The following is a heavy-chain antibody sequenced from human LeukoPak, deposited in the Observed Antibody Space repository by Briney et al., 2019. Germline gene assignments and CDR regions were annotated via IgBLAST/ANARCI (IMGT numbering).Heavy chain of an antibody. CDR2: ITGSGGST. J-gene: IGHJ4*02. CDR1: GFTFRIYG. V-gene: IGHV3-23*01. Sequence: GGSLRLSCAASGFTFRIYGMSWVRQAPGKGLEWVSTITGSGGSTYYADSVKGRFTISRDNSKNTLYLQMNSLRVEDTAVYYCARVDPYDFWSGYWGQGTLVTVSS. CDR3: ARVDPYDFWSGY. D-gene: IGHD3-3*01.